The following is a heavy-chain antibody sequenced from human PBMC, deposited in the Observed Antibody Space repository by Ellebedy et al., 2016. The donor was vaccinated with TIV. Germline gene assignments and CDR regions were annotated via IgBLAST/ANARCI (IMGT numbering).Heavy chain of an antibody. Sequence: SETLSLXXTVSGDSISSSPTHYWGWIRQHPGKGLEWIGNIYYRGNTYYNPSLKSRVTISVDTSKNQFSLKLSSVTAADTAVYYCARVRSGYVSDYWGQGTLVTVSS. CDR1: GDSISSSPTHY. D-gene: IGHD5-18*01. CDR2: IYYRGNT. CDR3: ARVRSGYVSDY. J-gene: IGHJ4*02. V-gene: IGHV4-31*03.